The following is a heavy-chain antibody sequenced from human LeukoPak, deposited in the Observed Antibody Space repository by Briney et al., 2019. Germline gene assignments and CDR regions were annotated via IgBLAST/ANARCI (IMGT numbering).Heavy chain of an antibody. CDR3: ARLAAGYWYFDL. D-gene: IGHD3-22*01. CDR2: MYGGGAT. Sequence: GGSLRLSCTASGFSVSSNHMSWVRQAPGEGLEWVSLMYGGGATSYAESVKGRFTLSRDNSKNTLFFEMNSLRAEDTAVYYCARLAAGYWYFDLWGRGTLVTVSS. V-gene: IGHV3-53*01. CDR1: GFSVSSNH. J-gene: IGHJ2*01.